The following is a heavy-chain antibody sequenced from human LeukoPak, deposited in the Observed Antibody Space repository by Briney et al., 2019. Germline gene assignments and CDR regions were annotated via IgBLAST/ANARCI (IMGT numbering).Heavy chain of an antibody. Sequence: ASVKVSCKASGYTFTDYHMHWVRQAPGQGLEWMGWINPNSGGTNYAQKFQGRVSMTRDTFTSTAYMELSRLRSDDTAVHYCAKDGGYRPRMTDFWGQGTLVTVSS. CDR2: INPNSGGT. D-gene: IGHD5-12*01. J-gene: IGHJ4*02. CDR3: AKDGGYRPRMTDF. V-gene: IGHV1-2*02. CDR1: GYTFTDYH.